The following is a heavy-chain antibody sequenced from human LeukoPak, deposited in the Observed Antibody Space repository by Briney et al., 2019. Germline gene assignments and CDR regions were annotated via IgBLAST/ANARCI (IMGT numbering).Heavy chain of an antibody. V-gene: IGHV3-30*04. Sequence: GGSLRLSCAASGFTFSSYAMHWVRQAPGKGLEWVAVISYDGSNKYYADSVKGRFTISRDNSKNTLYLQMNSLRAEDTAVYYCARDSNVVVPAAIVYNWFDPWGQGTLVTVSS. CDR3: ARDSNVVVPAAIVYNWFDP. CDR1: GFTFSSYA. CDR2: ISYDGSNK. D-gene: IGHD2-2*02. J-gene: IGHJ5*02.